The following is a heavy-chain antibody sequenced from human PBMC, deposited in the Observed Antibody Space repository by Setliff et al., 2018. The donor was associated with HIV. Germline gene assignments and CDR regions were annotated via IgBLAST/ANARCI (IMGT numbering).Heavy chain of an antibody. CDR1: GGSISSGDYY. J-gene: IGHJ4*02. CDR2: ISYSGST. D-gene: IGHD6-25*01. CDR3: ARRLRSGGYYFDY. V-gene: IGHV4-30-4*08. Sequence: PSETLSLTCTVSGGSISSGDYYWSWIRQPPGKGLEWIGYISYSGSTYYSPSLKSRVTISVDTSENQFSLKLSSVTAADTAVYYCARRLRSGGYYFDYWGQGILVTVSS.